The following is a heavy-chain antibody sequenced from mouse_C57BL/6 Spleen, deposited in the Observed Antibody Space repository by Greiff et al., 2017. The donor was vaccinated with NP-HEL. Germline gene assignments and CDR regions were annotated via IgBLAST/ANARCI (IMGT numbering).Heavy chain of an antibody. CDR2: IDPENGDT. Sequence: EVQLQQSGAELVRPGASVKLSCTASGFNIKDDYMHWVKQRPEQGLEWIGWIDPENGDTEYASKFQGKATITADTSANTAYLQLSSLTSEDTAVYYCTTGGGYDRAYWGQGTLVTVSA. D-gene: IGHD2-2*01. V-gene: IGHV14-4*01. CDR1: GFNIKDDY. CDR3: TTGGGYDRAY. J-gene: IGHJ3*01.